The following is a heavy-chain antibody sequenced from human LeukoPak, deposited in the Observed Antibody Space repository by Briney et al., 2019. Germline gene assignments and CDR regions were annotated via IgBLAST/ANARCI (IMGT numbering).Heavy chain of an antibody. CDR2: INHSGST. Sequence: SETLSLTCAVYGGSFSGYYWSWIRQPPGKGLEWIGEINHSGSTNYNPSLKSRVTISVDTSKNQFSLKLSSVTAADTAVYYCARMGPRIAVAVPFDYWGQGTLVTVSS. V-gene: IGHV4-34*01. D-gene: IGHD6-19*01. CDR1: GGSFSGYY. CDR3: ARMGPRIAVAVPFDY. J-gene: IGHJ4*02.